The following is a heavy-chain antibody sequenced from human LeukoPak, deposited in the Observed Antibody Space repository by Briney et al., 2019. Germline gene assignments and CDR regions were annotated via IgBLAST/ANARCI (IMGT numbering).Heavy chain of an antibody. CDR2: IYTSGST. CDR3: ARFYGSGSSNWFDP. J-gene: IGHJ5*02. CDR1: GGSISGGGYY. Sequence: SETLSLTCTVSGGSISGGGYYWTWIRQPAGKGLEWTGRIYTSGSTNYNPSLKSRVTISVDTSKNQFSLKLSSVTAADTAVYYCARFYGSGSSNWFDPWGQGTLVTVSS. V-gene: IGHV4-61*02. D-gene: IGHD3-10*01.